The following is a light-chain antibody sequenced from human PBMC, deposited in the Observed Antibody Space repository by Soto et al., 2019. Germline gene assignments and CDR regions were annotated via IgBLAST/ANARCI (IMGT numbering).Light chain of an antibody. CDR3: QQRWA. Sequence: EIVLTQSPATLSLSPWERATLSCRASQSVSSYLAWYQQKPGQAPRLLIYDASNRATGIPARFSGSGSGTDFTLTISSLEPEDFAVYYCQQRWAFGGGTKVDIK. CDR2: DAS. J-gene: IGKJ4*01. CDR1: QSVSSY. V-gene: IGKV3-11*01.